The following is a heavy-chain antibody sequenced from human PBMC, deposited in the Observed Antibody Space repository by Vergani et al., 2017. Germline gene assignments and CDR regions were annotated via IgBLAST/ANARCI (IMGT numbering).Heavy chain of an antibody. CDR1: GFTFSSYW. D-gene: IGHD3-22*01. CDR2: IKQDGSEK. J-gene: IGHJ4*02. CDR3: ARDPNYYDSSGYYSH. Sequence: VQLVESGGGLVQPGGSLRLSCAASGFTFSSYWMSWVRQAPGKGLEWVANIKQDGSEKYYVDSVKGRFTISRDNAKNSLYLQMNSLRAEDTAVYYCARDPNYYDSSGYYSHWGQGTLVTVSS. V-gene: IGHV3-7*04.